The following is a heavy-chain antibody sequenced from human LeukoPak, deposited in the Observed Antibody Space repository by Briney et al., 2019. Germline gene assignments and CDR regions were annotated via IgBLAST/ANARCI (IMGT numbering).Heavy chain of an antibody. CDR1: GFTFSSSA. V-gene: IGHV3-23*01. Sequence: PGGSLRLSCAASGFTFSSSAMSWVRQAPGKGLEWVSSISGSGSGRSTYYADSVKGRFTISRDNSKNTLYLQMNSLRAEDTAVYYCAKSGYNRFDYWGQGTLVTVSS. CDR2: ISGSGSGRST. J-gene: IGHJ4*02. D-gene: IGHD5-24*01. CDR3: AKSGYNRFDY.